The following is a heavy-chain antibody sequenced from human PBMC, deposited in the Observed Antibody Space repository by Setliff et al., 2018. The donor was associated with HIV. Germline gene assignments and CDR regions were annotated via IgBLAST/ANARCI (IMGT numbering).Heavy chain of an antibody. CDR2: INPNSGAT. CDR3: ARGMGVLTDFAY. D-gene: IGHD3-16*01. Sequence: ASVKVSCKPSGCTFTGYYMHWVRQAPGQGLEWMGWINPNSGATNYAQKFQGRVTMTSDTSISTAYMELSRLRSDDTAVYYCARGMGVLTDFAYWGQGTRVTVSS. V-gene: IGHV1-2*02. J-gene: IGHJ4*02. CDR1: GCTFTGYY.